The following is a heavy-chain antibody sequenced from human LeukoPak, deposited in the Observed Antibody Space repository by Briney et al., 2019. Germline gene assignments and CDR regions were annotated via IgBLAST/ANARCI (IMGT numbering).Heavy chain of an antibody. CDR1: GFTFSNYW. V-gene: IGHV3-7*01. CDR2: IKPDGSEE. Sequence: PGGSLRLSCGASGFTFSNYWMSWVRQAPGKGLEWVAKIKPDGSEEYYVDSVKGRFTISRDNAKNSPYVQMNSQRAADPPVSFCARTVGGTPYDYWGQGTLVTVSS. J-gene: IGHJ4*02. CDR3: ARTVGGTPYDY. D-gene: IGHD1-26*01.